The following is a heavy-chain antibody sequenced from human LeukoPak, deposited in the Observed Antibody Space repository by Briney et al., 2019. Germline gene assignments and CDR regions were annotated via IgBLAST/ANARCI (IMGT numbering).Heavy chain of an antibody. D-gene: IGHD2-15*01. CDR3: VAGGRRHVLFFDY. J-gene: IGHJ4*02. Sequence: ASVKVSCKASGYNFIDYYIHWIRQAPGHGLEWMGWINPDSGGTKYAQKFQGRVTMTRDTSINTAYMELSSLRSDDTSVYYCVAGGRRHVLFFDYWGQGALVTVSS. CDR1: GYNFIDYY. V-gene: IGHV1-2*02. CDR2: INPDSGGT.